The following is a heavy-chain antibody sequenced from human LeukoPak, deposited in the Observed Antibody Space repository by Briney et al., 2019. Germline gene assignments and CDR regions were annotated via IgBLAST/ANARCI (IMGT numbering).Heavy chain of an antibody. CDR1: GFTFSSYS. CDR2: ISGSGDNT. D-gene: IGHD3-10*01. CDR3: AKDYMIWGVNNFEY. V-gene: IGHV3-23*01. J-gene: IGHJ4*02. Sequence: PGGSLRLSCAASGFTFSSYSMNWVRQAPGKGLEWVSSISGSGDNTYYADSAKGRFTISRDNSKNTLYLQFNRLRDEDTAVYYCAKDYMIWGVNNFEYSGQGTQVTVSS.